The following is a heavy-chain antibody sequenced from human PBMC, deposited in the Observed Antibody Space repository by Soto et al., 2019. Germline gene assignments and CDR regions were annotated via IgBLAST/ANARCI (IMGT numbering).Heavy chain of an antibody. J-gene: IGHJ3*02. CDR2: IYYSGST. CDR3: ARVDYYDSSGSLAFDI. CDR1: GGSISSGGYY. Sequence: SETLSLTCTVSGGSISSGGYYWSWIRQHPGKGLEWIGYIYYSGSTYYNPSLKSRVTISVDASKNQFSLKLSSVTAADTAVYYCARVDYYDSSGSLAFDIWGQGTMVTVSS. D-gene: IGHD3-22*01. V-gene: IGHV4-31*03.